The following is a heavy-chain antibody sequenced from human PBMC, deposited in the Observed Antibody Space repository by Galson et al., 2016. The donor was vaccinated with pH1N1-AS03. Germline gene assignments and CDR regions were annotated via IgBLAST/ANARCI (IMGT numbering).Heavy chain of an antibody. Sequence: ETLSLTCTVSGGSISSRDHYWVWIRQTPGKGLEWIGHIYYSGNSYYNPSLKSTVTFSVDTSKNQFSLKLASVTAADTAVYYCAKTVFTDAFDIWSPGTRVSVSS. CDR3: AKTVFTDAFDI. CDR2: IYYSGNS. CDR1: GGSISSRDHY. V-gene: IGHV4-39*01. J-gene: IGHJ3*02. D-gene: IGHD4-11*01.